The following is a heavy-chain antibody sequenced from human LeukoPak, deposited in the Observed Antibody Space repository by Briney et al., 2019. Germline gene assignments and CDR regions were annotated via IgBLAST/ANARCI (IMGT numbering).Heavy chain of an antibody. D-gene: IGHD6-19*01. V-gene: IGHV3-30-3*01. CDR2: ISYDGSNK. CDR1: GFTFSSYA. Sequence: PGGSLRLSCAASGFTFSSYAMHWVRQAPGKGLEWVAVISYDGSNKYYADSVKGRFTISRDNSKNTLYLQMNSLRAEDTAVYYCARDGLAGSGIDYWGQGTLVTVSS. CDR3: ARDGLAGSGIDY. J-gene: IGHJ4*02.